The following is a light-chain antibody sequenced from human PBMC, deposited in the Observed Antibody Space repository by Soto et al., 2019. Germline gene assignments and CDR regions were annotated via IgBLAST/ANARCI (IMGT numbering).Light chain of an antibody. CDR2: QDS. J-gene: IGLJ2*01. V-gene: IGLV3-1*01. CDR1: KWGDKY. CDR3: QAWDSSTVV. Sequence: SYELTQPPSVSVSPGQTASITCSGDKWGDKYACWYQQKPGQSPVLVIYQDSKRPSGLPERFSGSNSGNTATLTISGTQAMDEADYYCQAWDSSTVVFGGGTKVTVL.